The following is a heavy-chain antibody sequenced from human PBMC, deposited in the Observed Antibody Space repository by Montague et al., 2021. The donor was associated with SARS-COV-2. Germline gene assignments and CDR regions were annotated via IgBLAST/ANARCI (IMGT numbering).Heavy chain of an antibody. V-gene: IGHV4-59*12. J-gene: IGHJ6*02. CDR1: GDSINTYY. CDR2: IFYTGST. Sequence: SETLSLTCTVSGDSINTYYWNWIRQPPGKGLEWLGSIFYTGSTNYKPSRKSRVTISLDTSKNQFFLKVTSVTAADTAAYYCARQAAGSYFYYGVDVWGQGTTVTVSS. D-gene: IGHD6-13*01. CDR3: ARQAAGSYFYYGVDV.